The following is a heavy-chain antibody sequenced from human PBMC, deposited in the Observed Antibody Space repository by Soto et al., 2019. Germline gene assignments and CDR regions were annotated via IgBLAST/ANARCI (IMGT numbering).Heavy chain of an antibody. CDR3: AKDTIFGVVKTYGMDV. D-gene: IGHD3-3*01. V-gene: IGHV3-23*01. Sequence: GGSLRLSCAASGFTFSSYAMSWVRQAPGKGLEWVSAISGSGGSTYYADSVKGRFTISRDNSKNTLYLQMNSLRAEDTAVYYCAKDTIFGVVKTYGMDVWGQGTTVTVYS. CDR2: ISGSGGST. CDR1: GFTFSSYA. J-gene: IGHJ6*02.